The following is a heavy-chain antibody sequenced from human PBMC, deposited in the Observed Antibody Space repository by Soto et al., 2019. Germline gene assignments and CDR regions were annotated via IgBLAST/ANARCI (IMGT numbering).Heavy chain of an antibody. CDR3: ARLIFGVFPTPYYYYYMDV. D-gene: IGHD3-3*01. CDR2: IYYSGST. J-gene: IGHJ6*03. CDR1: GDSISSYF. Sequence: SETLSLTCTVSGDSISSYFWSWIRQPPGRGLEWIGYIYYSGSTNYNPSLKSRVTISVDTSKSQFSLELSSVTAADTAVYYCARLIFGVFPTPYYYYYMDVWGKGTTVT. V-gene: IGHV4-59*01.